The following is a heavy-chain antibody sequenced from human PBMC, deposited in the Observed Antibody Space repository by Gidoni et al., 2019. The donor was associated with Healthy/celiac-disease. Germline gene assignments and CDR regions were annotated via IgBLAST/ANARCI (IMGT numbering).Heavy chain of an antibody. D-gene: IGHD2-2*01. Sequence: EVQLVESGGGLVKPGGSLRLSCAASGFTFSSYSMHWVRQAPGKGLEWVSSISSSGSTIYYADSVKGRFTISRDNAKNSLYLQMNSLRAEDTAVYYCARDGGGDIVVVPAAYYYFDYWGQGTLVTVSS. CDR3: ARDGGGDIVVVPAAYYYFDY. V-gene: IGHV3-21*01. J-gene: IGHJ4*02. CDR1: GFTFSSYS. CDR2: ISSSGSTI.